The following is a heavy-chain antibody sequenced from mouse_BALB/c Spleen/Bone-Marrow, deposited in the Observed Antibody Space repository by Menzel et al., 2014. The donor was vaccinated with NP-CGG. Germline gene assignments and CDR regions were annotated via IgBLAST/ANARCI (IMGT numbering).Heavy chain of an antibody. CDR3: ARENDGSSYGFAY. CDR1: GYFFTGYT. J-gene: IGHJ3*01. Sequence: EVQLQQSGPELVKPGSSMKISCKASGYFFTGYTMNWVKQSHGKNLEWIGLINPYNGGTSYNQKFKGKATLTVNKSSSTAYMELLSLTSEDSAVYYCARENDGSSYGFAYWGQGTQVTVSA. D-gene: IGHD1-1*01. V-gene: IGHV1-26*01. CDR2: INPYNGGT.